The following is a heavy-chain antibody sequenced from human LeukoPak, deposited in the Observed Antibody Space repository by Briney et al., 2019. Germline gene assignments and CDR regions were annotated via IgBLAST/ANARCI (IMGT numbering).Heavy chain of an antibody. CDR1: GFTVSSNY. Sequence: PGGSLRLSCTASGFTVSSNYMSWVRQALGKGLEWVSVIYSGSNTNYADSVKGRFTISRDNSKNTLYLQMNSLRSEDTAAYYCTRGGLGDYDFWSGYFWGQGTLVTVSS. CDR2: IYSGSNT. D-gene: IGHD3-3*01. J-gene: IGHJ4*02. V-gene: IGHV3-66*02. CDR3: TRGGLGDYDFWSGYF.